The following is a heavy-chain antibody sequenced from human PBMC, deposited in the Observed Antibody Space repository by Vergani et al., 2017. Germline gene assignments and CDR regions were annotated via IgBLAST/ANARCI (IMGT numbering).Heavy chain of an antibody. CDR3: ARGSCSSTSCYQSGWFDP. CDR2: ISAYNGNT. Sequence: QVQLVQSGAEVKKPGASVKVSCKASGYTFTSYGISWVRQAPGQGLEWMGWISAYNGNTNYAQKLQGRVTMTTDTSTSTAYMELRSLRTDDTAVYYWARGSCSSTSCYQSGWFDPWGQGTLVTVSS. CDR1: GYTFTSYG. V-gene: IGHV1-18*01. J-gene: IGHJ5*02. D-gene: IGHD2-2*01.